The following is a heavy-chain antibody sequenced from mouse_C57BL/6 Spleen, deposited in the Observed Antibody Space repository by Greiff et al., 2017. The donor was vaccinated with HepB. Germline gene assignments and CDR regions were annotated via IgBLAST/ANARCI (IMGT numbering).Heavy chain of an antibody. CDR2: IYPGDGDT. V-gene: IGHV1-82*01. CDR1: GYAFSSSW. Sequence: VQGVESGPELVKPGASVKISCKASGYAFSSSWMNWVKQRPGKGLEWIGRIYPGDGDTNYNGKFKGKATLTADKSSSTAYMQLSSLTSEDSAVYFCAREVLRFDYWGQGTTLTVSS. D-gene: IGHD1-1*01. J-gene: IGHJ2*01. CDR3: AREVLRFDY.